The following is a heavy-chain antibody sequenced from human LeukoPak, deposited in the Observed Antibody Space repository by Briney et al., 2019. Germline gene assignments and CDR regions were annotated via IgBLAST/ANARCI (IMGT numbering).Heavy chain of an antibody. D-gene: IGHD3-22*01. V-gene: IGHV1-3*01. Sequence: ASVKVSCKASGYTFTSYAMHWVRQAPGQRLEWMGWINAGNGNTKYSQKFQGRVTITRDTSASTAYMELSSLRSEDTAVYYCAIDYDSSGYYPYWGQGTLVTVSS. CDR1: GYTFTSYA. CDR2: INAGNGNT. J-gene: IGHJ4*02. CDR3: AIDYDSSGYYPY.